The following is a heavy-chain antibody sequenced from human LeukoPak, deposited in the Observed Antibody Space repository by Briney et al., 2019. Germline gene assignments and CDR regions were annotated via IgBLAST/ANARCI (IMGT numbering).Heavy chain of an antibody. CDR1: GGSISTYY. Sequence: PSETLSLTCTVSGGSISTYYWTWIRQPPGKGLEWIGYIHYSGNTNYNPSLKSRVTISLDTSKNQFSLRLSSVTVADTAVYYCARLHYYGSGSYLPDYWGQGTPVTVSS. D-gene: IGHD3-10*01. CDR2: IHYSGNT. CDR3: ARLHYYGSGSYLPDY. J-gene: IGHJ4*02. V-gene: IGHV4-59*08.